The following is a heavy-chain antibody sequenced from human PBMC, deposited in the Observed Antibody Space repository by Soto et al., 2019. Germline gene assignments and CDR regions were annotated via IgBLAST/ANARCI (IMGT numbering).Heavy chain of an antibody. CDR3: ARDLGRGSSGYSHMVAIAADY. V-gene: IGHV3-33*01. CDR2: IWYDGSNK. J-gene: IGHJ4*02. Sequence: GGSLRLSCAASGFTFSSYGMHWVRQAPGKGLEWVAVIWYDGSNKYYADSVKGRFTISRDNSKNTLYLQMNSLRAEDTAVYYCARDLGRGSSGYSHMVAIAADYWGQGTLVTVSS. CDR1: GFTFSSYG. D-gene: IGHD3-22*01.